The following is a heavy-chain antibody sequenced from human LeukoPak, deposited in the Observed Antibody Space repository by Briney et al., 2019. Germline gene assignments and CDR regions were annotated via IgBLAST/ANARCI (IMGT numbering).Heavy chain of an antibody. CDR2: FDPEDGET. CDR3: AKTVVPAALGVWDYYYGMDV. V-gene: IGHV1-24*01. D-gene: IGHD2-2*01. Sequence: ASVKVSCKVSGYTLTELSMHWVRQAPGKGLEWMGGFDPEDGETIYAQKFQGRVTTTEDTSTDTAYMELSSLRSEDTAVYYCAKTVVPAALGVWDYYYGMDVWGQGTTVTVSS. CDR1: GYTLTELS. J-gene: IGHJ6*02.